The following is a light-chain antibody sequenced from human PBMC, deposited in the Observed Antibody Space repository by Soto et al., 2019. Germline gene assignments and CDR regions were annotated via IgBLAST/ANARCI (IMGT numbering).Light chain of an antibody. J-gene: IGLJ1*01. CDR3: SSYTSSSTLV. V-gene: IGLV2-14*01. CDR2: EVS. CDR1: SSDVGGYNY. Sequence: QSALTQPGSVSGSPGQSITISCTGTSSDVGGYNYVSRYQQHPGKAPKIMIYEVSNRPSGVSNRFSGSKSGNTASLTISGLQAEDEADYYCSSYTSSSTLVFGTGTKGTVL.